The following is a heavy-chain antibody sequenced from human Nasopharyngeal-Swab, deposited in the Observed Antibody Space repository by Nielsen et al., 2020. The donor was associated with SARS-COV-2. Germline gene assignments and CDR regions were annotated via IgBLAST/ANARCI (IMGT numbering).Heavy chain of an antibody. V-gene: IGHV1-69*04. Sequence: SVKVSCKASGGTFSSYAISWVRQAPGQGLEWMGRIIPILGIANYAQKFQGRVTITADKSTSTAYMELSSLRSEDTAVYYCARDCGSSLEYFQHWGQGTLVTVSS. D-gene: IGHD1-26*01. CDR3: ARDCGSSLEYFQH. CDR1: GGTFSSYA. CDR2: IIPILGIA. J-gene: IGHJ1*01.